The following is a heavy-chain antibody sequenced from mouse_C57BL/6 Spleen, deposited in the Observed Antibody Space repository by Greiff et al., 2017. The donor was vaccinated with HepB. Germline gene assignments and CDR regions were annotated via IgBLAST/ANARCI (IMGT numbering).Heavy chain of an antibody. CDR2: ISNLANSI. V-gene: IGHV5-15*01. J-gene: IGHJ3*01. CDR3: ARYSNYEGFAY. Sequence: DVKLVESGGGLVQPGGSLKLSCAASGFTFSDYGMAWVRQAPRKGPEWVAFISNLANSIYYAETVTGRFTISRENAKNNLYLEMSSLRSEDAAMYYCARYSNYEGFAYWGQGTLVTVSA. CDR1: GFTFSDYG. D-gene: IGHD2-5*01.